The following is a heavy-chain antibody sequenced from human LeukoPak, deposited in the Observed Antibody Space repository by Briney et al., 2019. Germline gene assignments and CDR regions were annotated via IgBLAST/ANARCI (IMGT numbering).Heavy chain of an antibody. V-gene: IGHV3-23*01. D-gene: IGHD5-18*01. CDR3: AKDIAQGYTFGSIEQDY. CDR2: VSGSGGST. Sequence: PGGSLRLSCAASGFTFSSYAMSWVRQAPGKGLEWVSAVSGSGGSTYYADSVRGRFTISRDNSKKTLYLQMNSLRAEDTAVYYCAKDIAQGYTFGSIEQDYWGQGTLVTVSS. CDR1: GFTFSSYA. J-gene: IGHJ4*02.